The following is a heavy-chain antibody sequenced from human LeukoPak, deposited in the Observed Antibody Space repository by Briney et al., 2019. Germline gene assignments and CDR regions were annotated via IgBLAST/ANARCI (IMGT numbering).Heavy chain of an antibody. CDR2: INVEGNYI. CDR3: ARDLTGPYDH. CDR1: GFAFSFFA. V-gene: IGHV3-74*01. D-gene: IGHD3-22*01. J-gene: IGHJ4*02. Sequence: GGSLRLSCEASGFAFSFFAMSWLRQAPGKGLEWVARINVEGNYIDYAESVKGRFTISRDSAKNTLYLQMNSVRAEDTAVYSCARDLTGPYDHWGQGTLVTVSS.